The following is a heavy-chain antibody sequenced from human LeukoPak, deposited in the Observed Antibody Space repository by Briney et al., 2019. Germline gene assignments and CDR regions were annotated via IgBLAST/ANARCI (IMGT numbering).Heavy chain of an antibody. D-gene: IGHD3-22*01. CDR3: ARTLVVVTSMDV. Sequence: ASVKVSCKASGYTFTGYYMHWVRQAPGQGLEWMGWINPNSGGTNYAQKFQGRVTMTRDTSISTAYMELSRLRSDDTAVYYCARTLVVVTSMDVWGKGTTVTVSS. CDR2: INPNSGGT. V-gene: IGHV1-2*02. CDR1: GYTFTGYY. J-gene: IGHJ6*03.